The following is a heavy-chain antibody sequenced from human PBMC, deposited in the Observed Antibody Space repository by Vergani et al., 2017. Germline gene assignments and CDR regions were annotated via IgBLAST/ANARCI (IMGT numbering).Heavy chain of an antibody. CDR2: IYYSGST. V-gene: IGHV4-30-4*08. CDR3: TRQPQEGASGPPSVPT. J-gene: IGHJ4*02. D-gene: IGHD5-12*01. Sequence: QVQLQESGPGLVKPSQTLSLTCTVSGGSISSGGYYWSWIRQHPGKGLEWIGYIYYSGSTYYNPSLKSRVTISVDTSKNDFSLKVTSVTAADTAVYYCTRQPQEGASGPPSVPTWGQGISVIVSS. CDR1: GGSISSGGYY.